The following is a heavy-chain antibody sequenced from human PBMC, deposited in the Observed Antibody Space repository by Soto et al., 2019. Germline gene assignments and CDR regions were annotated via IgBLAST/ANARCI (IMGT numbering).Heavy chain of an antibody. CDR3: ARDTTRLEH. V-gene: IGHV3-11*01. D-gene: IGHD1-1*01. CDR1: GFSFSDSY. Sequence: AGGSLRLSCVVSGFSFSDSYLTWLRQIPGKGLEWIASISSGAFPISYAAAVKGRFTISRDDGHNSLFLQMDSLRAEDTALYYCARDTTRLEHWGQGTLVTVSS. J-gene: IGHJ4*02. CDR2: ISSGAFPI.